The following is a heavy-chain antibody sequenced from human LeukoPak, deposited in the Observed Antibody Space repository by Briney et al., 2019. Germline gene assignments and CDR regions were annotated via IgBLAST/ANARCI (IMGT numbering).Heavy chain of an antibody. J-gene: IGHJ4*02. D-gene: IGHD6-19*01. Sequence: PGDSLRLSCAASGFSFSDKYMGWVRQAPGKGLEWVSVIYTAGDTFYPDSVRGRFSISRDTSRNMVNLQMNSLRAEDTALYYCTGGQMFTSGGFDDWGQGTLVTVSS. V-gene: IGHV3-53*01. CDR2: IYTAGDT. CDR1: GFSFSDKY. CDR3: TGGQMFTSGGFDD.